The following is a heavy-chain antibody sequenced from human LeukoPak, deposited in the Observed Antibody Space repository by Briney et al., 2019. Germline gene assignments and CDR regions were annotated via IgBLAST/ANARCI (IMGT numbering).Heavy chain of an antibody. CDR2: IYYSGST. Sequence: SETLSLTCTVSGGSISSYYWSWIRQPPGKGLEWIGYIYYSGSTNYNPSLKCRVTISVDTSKNQFSLKLSSVTAADTAVYYCARRVAAAGTDGMDVWGQGTTVTVSS. CDR1: GGSISSYY. D-gene: IGHD6-13*01. J-gene: IGHJ6*02. V-gene: IGHV4-59*08. CDR3: ARRVAAAGTDGMDV.